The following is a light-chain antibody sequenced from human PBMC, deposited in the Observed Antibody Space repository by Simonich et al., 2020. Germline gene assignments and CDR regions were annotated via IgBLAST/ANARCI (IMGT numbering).Light chain of an antibody. Sequence: DIQMTQSPSSLSASVGDRVTITCRASQRITSYLNWYQQKPGKAPKLLIYAAYILQSGCPSRFSGSGSGTDFTLTISSLQPEDFATYYCQQSYSTPFTFGPGTKVDIK. J-gene: IGKJ3*01. V-gene: IGKV1-39*01. CDR1: QRITSY. CDR2: AAY. CDR3: QQSYSTPFT.